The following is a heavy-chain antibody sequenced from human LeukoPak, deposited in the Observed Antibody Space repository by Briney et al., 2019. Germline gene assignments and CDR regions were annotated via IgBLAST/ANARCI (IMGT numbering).Heavy chain of an antibody. D-gene: IGHD6-13*01. V-gene: IGHV5-10-1*01. CDR3: VVGYPDAYDY. CDR2: IDPSDSYT. CDR1: VHRLTICY. J-gene: IGHJ4*02. Sequence: GESVSILCKVCVHRLTICYIRGVRHIRGKGLEWMGRIDPSDSYTNYSPYFQGNVTISADKSISTAYLQWSRLKASDTAMYYCVVGYPDAYDYWGQGTLVTVSA.